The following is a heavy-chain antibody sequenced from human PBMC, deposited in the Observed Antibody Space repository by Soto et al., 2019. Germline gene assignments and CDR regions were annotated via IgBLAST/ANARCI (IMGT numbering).Heavy chain of an antibody. CDR1: GCSLGGYY. CDR3: ARDGDGRMTTNPYYYNGMDV. V-gene: IGHV4-59*01. CDR2: VFYTGRA. Sequence: PSATLSVTCTVAGCSLGGYYWSWIRQPPGKGLEWIGYVFYTGRANYNASLKSRVSISLDTSNYQFSLKLSSVTAADTAVYYCARDGDGRMTTNPYYYNGMDVWGPGTTVTVSS. D-gene: IGHD4-4*01. J-gene: IGHJ6*02.